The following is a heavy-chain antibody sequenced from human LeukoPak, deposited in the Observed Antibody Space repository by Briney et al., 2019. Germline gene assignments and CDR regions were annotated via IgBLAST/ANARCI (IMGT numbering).Heavy chain of an antibody. V-gene: IGHV4-34*01. CDR1: GGSFSGYY. Sequence: SETLSLTCAVYGGSFSGYYWSWIRQPPGKGLEWIGEINHRGSTNYNPSLKSRVTISVDTSKNQYSLKLSSVTAADTAVYYCARANPKPLDYWGQGTLVTVSS. CDR2: INHRGST. J-gene: IGHJ4*02. CDR3: ARANPKPLDY.